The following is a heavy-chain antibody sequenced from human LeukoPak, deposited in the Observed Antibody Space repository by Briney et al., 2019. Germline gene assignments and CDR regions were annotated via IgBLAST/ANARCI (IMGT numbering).Heavy chain of an antibody. CDR2: ITSDSRTT. CDR3: ARAWTGYSYGDY. V-gene: IGHV3-48*04. D-gene: IGHD5-18*01. J-gene: IGHJ4*02. Sequence: GGSLRLSCAASGFTFNTYYINWVRQAPGKGLEWVSCITSDSRTTYYAESVKGRFTISRDNAKNSLYLQMNSLRAEDTAVYYCARAWTGYSYGDYWGQGTLVTVSS. CDR1: GFTFNTYY.